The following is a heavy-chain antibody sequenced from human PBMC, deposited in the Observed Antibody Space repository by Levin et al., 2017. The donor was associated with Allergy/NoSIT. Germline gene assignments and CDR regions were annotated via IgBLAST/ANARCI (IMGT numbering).Heavy chain of an antibody. CDR1: GGTFSSYA. D-gene: IGHD2-2*03. CDR3: ARPNGYCSSTSCYTPFDY. J-gene: IGHJ4*02. Sequence: SVKVSCKASGGTFSSYAISWVRQAPGQGLEWMGGIIPIFGTANYAQKFQGRVTITADESTSTAYMELSSLRSEDTAVYYCARPNGYCSSTSCYTPFDYWGQGTLVTVSS. CDR2: IIPIFGTA. V-gene: IGHV1-69*13.